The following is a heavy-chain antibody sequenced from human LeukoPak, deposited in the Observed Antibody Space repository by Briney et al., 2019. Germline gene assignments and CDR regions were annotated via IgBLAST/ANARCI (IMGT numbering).Heavy chain of an antibody. CDR3: ARTPPDDSSGYYSTGYFDY. Sequence: AGSLSLSCTPSGCCVISNYLSWVHQPPGKGLEWVSVIYSSGSTYYTHSVKGRLTISRHNSKNPLYLQMISLSAEDTAVYYCARTPPDDSSGYYSTGYFDYGGQGNLVTVSS. V-gene: IGHV3-53*01. CDR2: IYSSGST. J-gene: IGHJ4*02. CDR1: GCCVISNY. D-gene: IGHD3-22*01.